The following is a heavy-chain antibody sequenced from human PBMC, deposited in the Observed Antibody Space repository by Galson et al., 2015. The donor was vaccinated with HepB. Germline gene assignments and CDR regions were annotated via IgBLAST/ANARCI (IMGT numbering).Heavy chain of an antibody. CDR3: ASGWGGDTSPLDY. J-gene: IGHJ4*02. Sequence: SLRLSCAASGFTFSSYAMHWVRQAPGKGLEWVAVISYDGSNKYYADSVKGRFTISRDNSKNTLYLQMNSLRAEDTAVYYCASGWGGDTSPLDYWGQGTLVTVSS. CDR2: ISYDGSNK. V-gene: IGHV3-30*04. CDR1: GFTFSSYA. D-gene: IGHD3-10*01.